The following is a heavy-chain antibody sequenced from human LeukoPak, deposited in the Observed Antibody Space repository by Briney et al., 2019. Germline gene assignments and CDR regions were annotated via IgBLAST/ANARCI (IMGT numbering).Heavy chain of an antibody. V-gene: IGHV3-21*01. CDR3: ARASRIAVAGESY. CDR1: GFTFSSYS. D-gene: IGHD6-19*01. J-gene: IGHJ4*02. Sequence: PGGSLRLSCAASGFTFSSYSMNWVRQAPGKGLEWVSSISGSSSYIYYADSVKGRFTISRDNAKNSLYLQMNSLRAEDTAVYYCARASRIAVAGESYWGQGTLVTVSS. CDR2: ISGSSSYI.